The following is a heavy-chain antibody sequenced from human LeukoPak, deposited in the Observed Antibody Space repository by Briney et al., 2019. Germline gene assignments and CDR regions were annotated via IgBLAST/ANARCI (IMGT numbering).Heavy chain of an antibody. D-gene: IGHD2-2*01. CDR3: ARNPSQKDRKEGNCSSTSCPNVDY. V-gene: IGHV1-69*04. J-gene: IGHJ4*02. CDR1: GGTFSSYA. CDR2: IIPILGIA. Sequence: SVKVSCKASGGTFSSYAISWVRQAPGQGLEWMGRIIPILGIANYAQKFQGGVTITADKSTSTAYMELSSLRSEDTAVYYCARNPSQKDRKEGNCSSTSCPNVDYWGQGTLVTVSS.